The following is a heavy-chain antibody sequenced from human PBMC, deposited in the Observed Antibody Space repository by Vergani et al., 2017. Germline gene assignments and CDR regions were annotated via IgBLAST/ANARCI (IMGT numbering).Heavy chain of an antibody. Sequence: QITLKESGPTLVKPTQTLTLTCTFSGFSLNTRGVSVAWIRQPPGKALDWLALIYWNDDQHYSPSLNNRVTITKDTSKNQVVLTMTNMDYVDTGTYYCVYREAECGTTGCFYPFYYYSDMDVWGKGTTVTVSS. CDR2: IYWNDDQ. V-gene: IGHV2-5*04. D-gene: IGHD1-7*01. CDR1: GFSLNTRGVS. J-gene: IGHJ6*03. CDR3: VYREAECGTTGCFYPFYYYSDMDV.